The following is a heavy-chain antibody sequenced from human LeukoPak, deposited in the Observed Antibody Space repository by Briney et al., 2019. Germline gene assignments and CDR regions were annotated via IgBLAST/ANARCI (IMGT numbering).Heavy chain of an antibody. J-gene: IGHJ4*02. D-gene: IGHD6-13*01. V-gene: IGHV3-23*01. CDR2: ISGSGGST. CDR1: GFTFSSYA. Sequence: GGSLRLSCAASGFTFSSYAMSWVRQAPGKGLEWVSAISGSGGSTYYADSVKGQFTISRDNSKNTLYLQMNSLRAEDTAVYYCAKVGAGSSWYWFDYWGQGTLVTVSS. CDR3: AKVGAGSSWYWFDY.